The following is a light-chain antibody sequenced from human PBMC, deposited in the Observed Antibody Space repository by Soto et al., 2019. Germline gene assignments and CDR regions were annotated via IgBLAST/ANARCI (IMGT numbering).Light chain of an antibody. CDR2: DTS. CDR3: QSYDGSLGGSIL. V-gene: IGLV1-40*01. CDR1: RSNIGAAYY. J-gene: IGLJ2*01. Sequence: QPVLAQPPSVSGAPGQKITISCTGTRSNIGAAYYVHWYQQFPGTAPKLLIYDTSNRPSGVPDRFSASRSGTSAYLVITGLQADDEAVYYCQSYDGSLGGSILFGGGTQLTVL.